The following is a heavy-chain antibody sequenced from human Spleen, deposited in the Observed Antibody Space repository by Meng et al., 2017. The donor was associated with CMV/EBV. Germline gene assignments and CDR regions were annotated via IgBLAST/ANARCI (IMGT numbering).Heavy chain of an antibody. CDR1: GGPISSSSYY. Sequence: QRRRQEPAPVLVKPSETLSLTGTVSGGPISSSSYYWGWIRQPPGKGLEWIGSIYYSGSTYYNPSLKSRVTISVDTSKNQFSLKLSPVTAADTAVYYCAKGLRPYGPFDYWGQGTLVTVSS. D-gene: IGHD4-17*01. V-gene: IGHV4-39*07. CDR2: IYYSGST. CDR3: AKGLRPYGPFDY. J-gene: IGHJ4*02.